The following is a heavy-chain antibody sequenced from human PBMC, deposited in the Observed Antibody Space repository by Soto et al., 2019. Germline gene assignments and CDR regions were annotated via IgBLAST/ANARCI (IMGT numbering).Heavy chain of an antibody. V-gene: IGHV1-46*01. D-gene: IGHD1-26*01. J-gene: IGHJ6*02. CDR3: ERVMGATYRYYYFGIDV. Sequence: GASVKVSCKASGYTFTSYYMHWVRQAPGQGLEWMGIINPSGGSTSYAQKFQGRVTMTRDTSTSTVYKELSSLRSEDTAVYYSERVMGATYRYYYFGIDVWGQGTTVTVSS. CDR2: INPSGGST. CDR1: GYTFTSYY.